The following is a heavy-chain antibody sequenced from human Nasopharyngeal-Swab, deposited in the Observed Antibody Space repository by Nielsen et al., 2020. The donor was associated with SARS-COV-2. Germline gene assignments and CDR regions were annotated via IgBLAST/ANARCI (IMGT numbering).Heavy chain of an antibody. J-gene: IGHJ2*01. V-gene: IGHV3-23*01. Sequence: ESLKITCAASGFSFSTYAMSWGRLAPGKGLEWVSSISDGGDSTFYADSVKGRFTISRDNSENTLYLQMSSLRADDTAVYYCAKLAVTIYWYFDVWGPGTLLTVSS. CDR3: AKLAVTIYWYFDV. CDR1: GFSFSTYA. CDR2: ISDGGDST.